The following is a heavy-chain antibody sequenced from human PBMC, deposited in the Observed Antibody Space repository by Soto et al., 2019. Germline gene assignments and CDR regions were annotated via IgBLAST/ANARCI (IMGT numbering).Heavy chain of an antibody. Sequence: SETLSLTCNVSGDSMTKYYWSWIRQPAGRGLEWIGRIYTSGSTNYNPSLKSRVTMSIDTSNKHFSLNLKSVTAADTAVYYCARTVGAAYYFDFWGQGALVTVSS. CDR3: ARTVGAAYYFDF. J-gene: IGHJ4*02. CDR1: GDSMTKYY. CDR2: IYTSGST. D-gene: IGHD1-26*01. V-gene: IGHV4-4*07.